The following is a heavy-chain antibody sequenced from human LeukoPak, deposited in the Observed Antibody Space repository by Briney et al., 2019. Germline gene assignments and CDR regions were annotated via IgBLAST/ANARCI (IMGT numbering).Heavy chain of an antibody. V-gene: IGHV3-33*06. CDR1: GFTFSHYG. Sequence: GGSLRLSCAASGFTFSHYGMHWLRQTPGAGLEWVAVIWSDGSDKYYAKSVKGRFTISRDNSKNSLFLQMNSLRAEDTAVYYCAKDARRGFDYSNSLQNWGQGILVTVSS. J-gene: IGHJ1*01. CDR3: AKDARRGFDYSNSLQN. D-gene: IGHD4-11*01. CDR2: IWSDGSDK.